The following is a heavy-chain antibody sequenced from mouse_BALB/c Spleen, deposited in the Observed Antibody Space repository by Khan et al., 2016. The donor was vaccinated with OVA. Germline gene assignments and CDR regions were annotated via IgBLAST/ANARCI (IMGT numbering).Heavy chain of an antibody. J-gene: IGHJ2*02. CDR1: GYTFSTYW. Sequence: QVQLQQSGAELAKPGASVKMSCKASGYTFSTYWIHWVKQRPGQGLEWIGYINPSSGYTYYNQRFNDKATLTADKSSSTAYMQLSSLTSEDSAVYYCARDRIDDWGQGTSLTGSS. CDR2: INPSSGYT. V-gene: IGHV1-7*01. CDR3: ARDRIDD.